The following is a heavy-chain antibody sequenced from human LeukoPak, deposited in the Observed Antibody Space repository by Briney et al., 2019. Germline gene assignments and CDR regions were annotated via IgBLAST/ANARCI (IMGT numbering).Heavy chain of an antibody. CDR2: ISYDGSNK. D-gene: IGHD6-6*01. CDR1: GFTFSSYA. J-gene: IGHJ6*03. CDR3: ARRPIAALPGYYYYYMDV. V-gene: IGHV3-30-3*01. Sequence: LTGGSLRLSCAASGFTFSSYAMHWVRQAPGKGLEWVAVISYDGSNKYYADSVKGRFTISRDNSKNTLYLQMNSLRAEDTAVYYCARRPIAALPGYYYYYMDVWGKGTTVTVSS.